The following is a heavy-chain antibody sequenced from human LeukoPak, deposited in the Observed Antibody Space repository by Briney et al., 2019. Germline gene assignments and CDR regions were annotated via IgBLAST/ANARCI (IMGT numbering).Heavy chain of an antibody. CDR3: ARTYYYDSSGYSYYFDY. CDR2: IYSGGST. CDR1: GFTVSSNY. D-gene: IGHD3-22*01. J-gene: IGHJ4*02. V-gene: IGHV3-53*01. Sequence: PGGSLRLSCAASGFTVSSNYMSWVRQAPGKGLEWVSVIYSGGSTYYADSVKGRFTISRDNSKNTLYLQMNSPRAEDTAVYYCARTYYYDSSGYSYYFDYWGQGTLVTVSS.